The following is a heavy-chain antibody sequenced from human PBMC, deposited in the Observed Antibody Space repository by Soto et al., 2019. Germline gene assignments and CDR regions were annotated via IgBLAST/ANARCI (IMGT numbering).Heavy chain of an antibody. V-gene: IGHV1-69*13. CDR3: ARGPSPPWFDP. J-gene: IGHJ5*02. Sequence: ASVKVSCKASGGTFSSYAISWVLQAPGQGLEWMGGIIPIFGTANYAQKFQGRVTITADESTSTAYMELNSLRAEDTAVYYCARGPSPPWFDPWGQGTLVTVSS. CDR1: GGTFSSYA. CDR2: IIPIFGTA.